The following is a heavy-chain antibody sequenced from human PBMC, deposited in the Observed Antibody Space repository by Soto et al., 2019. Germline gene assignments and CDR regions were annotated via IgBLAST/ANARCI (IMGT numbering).Heavy chain of an antibody. CDR1: GYSFTSYW. D-gene: IGHD3-3*01. CDR2: IYPGDSDT. Sequence: PGESLKISCKGSGYSFTSYWIGWVRQMPGKGLEWMGIIYPGDSDTRYSPSFQGQVTISADKSISTAYLQWSSLKASDTAMYYCAIPPVLRFLEWTLGMDAFDIWGQGTMVTVSS. CDR3: AIPPVLRFLEWTLGMDAFDI. V-gene: IGHV5-51*01. J-gene: IGHJ3*02.